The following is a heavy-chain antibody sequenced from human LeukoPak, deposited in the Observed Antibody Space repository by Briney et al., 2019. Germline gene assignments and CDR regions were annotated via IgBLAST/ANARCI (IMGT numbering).Heavy chain of an antibody. CDR1: GGSFSGYY. CDR3: ARVKGDYYGSGSYNLDY. V-gene: IGHV4-34*01. J-gene: IGHJ4*02. Sequence: KSSETLSLTCAVYGGSFSGYYWSWIRQPPGKGLEWIGEINHSGSTNYNPSLKSRVTISVDTSKNQFSLKLSSVTAADTAVYYCARVKGDYYGSGSYNLDYWGQGTLVTVSS. D-gene: IGHD3-10*01. CDR2: INHSGST.